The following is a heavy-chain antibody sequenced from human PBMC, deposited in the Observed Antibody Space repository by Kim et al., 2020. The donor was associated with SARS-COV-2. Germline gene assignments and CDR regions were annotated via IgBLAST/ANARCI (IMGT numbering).Heavy chain of an antibody. D-gene: IGHD3-22*01. J-gene: IGHJ4*02. CDR1: GGSFSGYY. CDR2: INHSGST. CDR3: ARGKGYYDSRRTLDY. Sequence: SETLSLTCAVYGGSFSGYYWSWIRQPPGKGLEWIGEINHSGSTNYNPSLKSRVTISVDTSKNQFSLKLSSVTAADTAVYYCARGKGYYDSRRTLDYWGQGTLVTVSS. V-gene: IGHV4-34*01.